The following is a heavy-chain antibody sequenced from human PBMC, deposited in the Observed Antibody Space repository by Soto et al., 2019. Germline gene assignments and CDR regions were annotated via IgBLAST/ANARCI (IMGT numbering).Heavy chain of an antibody. J-gene: IGHJ3*01. CDR1: GFTFSSNV. Sequence: QVQLVESGGGVVQPGRSLRLSCAASGFTFSSNVMHWVRQAPGKGLEWVAVISYDGANKYYADSVKGRFTISRDNSKNTLYLQMISLRAEDTAVYYCATFGESFLHAFGFWGQGTMVTVSS. D-gene: IGHD3-10*01. V-gene: IGHV3-30*03. CDR3: ATFGESFLHAFGF. CDR2: ISYDGANK.